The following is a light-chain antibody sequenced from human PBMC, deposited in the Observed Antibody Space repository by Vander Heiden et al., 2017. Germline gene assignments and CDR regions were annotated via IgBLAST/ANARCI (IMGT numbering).Light chain of an antibody. CDR3: QQDSSWNT. J-gene: IGKJ2*01. Sequence: DRVTITCRASQSISNWLAWYQQKPGKAPKLLIYKTSNLESGVPSRFSGSGSGTEFTLTISSLQPDDFATYYCQQDSSWNTFGQGTKVEIK. CDR2: KTS. V-gene: IGKV1-5*03. CDR1: QSISNW.